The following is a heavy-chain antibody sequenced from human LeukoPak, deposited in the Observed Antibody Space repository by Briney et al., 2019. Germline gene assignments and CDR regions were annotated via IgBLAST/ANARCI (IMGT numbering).Heavy chain of an antibody. CDR3: AMRDGGYTYGHYFDD. V-gene: IGHV4-59*12. J-gene: IGHJ4*02. Sequence: PGGSLRLSCAASGFTFSSYAMSWVRQAPGKGLEWIGYIHYSGSTNYNPSLKSRVTISLDTSKNQFSLRLSSVTAADTAVYYCAMRDGGYTYGHYFDDWGQGTLVTVPS. D-gene: IGHD5-18*01. CDR2: IHYSGST. CDR1: GFTFSSYA.